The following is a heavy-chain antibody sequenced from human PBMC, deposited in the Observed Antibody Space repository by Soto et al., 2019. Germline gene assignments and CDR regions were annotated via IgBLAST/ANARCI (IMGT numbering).Heavy chain of an antibody. V-gene: IGHV6-1*01. D-gene: IGHD3-10*01. CDR3: ATGMLVRGAYYVDV. CDR1: GDSVTGNTAG. J-gene: IGHJ6*03. Sequence: SQTLSLTCVFSGDSVTGNTAGWNWIRQSPSRGLEWLGRTYYRSKWYYDYAGSLKGRMTINPDTSRNQFSLQLHSVSPEDTAVYYCATGMLVRGAYYVDVWGKGTTVTVSS. CDR2: TYYRSKWYY.